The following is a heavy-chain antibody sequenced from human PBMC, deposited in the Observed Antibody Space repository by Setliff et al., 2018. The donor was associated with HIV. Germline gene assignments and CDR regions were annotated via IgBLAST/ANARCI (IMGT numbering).Heavy chain of an antibody. CDR1: GGSISSYY. D-gene: IGHD2-2*01. Sequence: SETLSLTCTVSGGSISSYYWNWIRQPPGKGLEWIGNMFYSGSTNYNPSLKSRVTMSVDTSNNQFSLTLSSVTAADTAVYHCARSYCSSTSCSYYFDYWGQGTLVTVSS. CDR3: ARSYCSSTSCSYYFDY. CDR2: MFYSGST. V-gene: IGHV4-59*01. J-gene: IGHJ4*02.